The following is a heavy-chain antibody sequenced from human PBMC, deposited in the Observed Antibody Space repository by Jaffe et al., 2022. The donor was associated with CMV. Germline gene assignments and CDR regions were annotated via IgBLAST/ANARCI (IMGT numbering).Heavy chain of an antibody. CDR1: GFTFSSYG. D-gene: IGHD3-10*01. Sequence: QVQLVESGGGVVQPGRSLRLSCAASGFTFSSYGMHWVRQAPGKGLEWVAVIWYDGSNKYYADSVKGRFTISRDNSKNTLYLQMNSLRAEDTAVYYCARSGPQPGRRGGWFDPWGQGTLVTVSS. CDR3: ARSGPQPGRRGGWFDP. V-gene: IGHV3-33*08. CDR2: IWYDGSNK. J-gene: IGHJ5*02.